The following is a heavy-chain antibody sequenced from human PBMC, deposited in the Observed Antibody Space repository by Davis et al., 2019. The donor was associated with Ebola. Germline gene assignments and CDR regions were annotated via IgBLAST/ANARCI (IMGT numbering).Heavy chain of an antibody. CDR2: SSSRGDYT. CDR1: GFTFSDYY. Sequence: GGSLRLSCAASGFTFSDYYMSWIRQAPGKGLEWISYSSSRGDYTNYADSVKGRFAISRDNAKNSLYLQMNSLRAEDTAIYYCARDMPSVGATSYWGQGTLVTVSS. CDR3: ARDMPSVGATSY. J-gene: IGHJ4*02. D-gene: IGHD1-26*01. V-gene: IGHV3-11*06.